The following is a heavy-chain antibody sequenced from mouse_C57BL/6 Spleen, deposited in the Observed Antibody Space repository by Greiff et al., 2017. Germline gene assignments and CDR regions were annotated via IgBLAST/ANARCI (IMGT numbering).Heavy chain of an antibody. V-gene: IGHV1-69*01. CDR3: ARRGDYGYFDV. CDR1: GYTFTSYW. J-gene: IGHJ1*03. CDR2: IDPSDSYT. Sequence: VQLQQPGAELVMPGASVKLSCKASGYTFTSYWMHWVKQRPGQGLEWIGEIDPSDSYTNYNQKFKGKSTVTVDKSSSTAYMQLSSLTSEDSAVYYCARRGDYGYFDVWGTGTTVTVSS.